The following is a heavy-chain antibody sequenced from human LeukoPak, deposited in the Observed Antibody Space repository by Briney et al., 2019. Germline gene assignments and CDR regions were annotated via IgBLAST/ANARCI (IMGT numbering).Heavy chain of an antibody. CDR3: ATLGGITMVRGEYFDY. D-gene: IGHD3-10*01. CDR2: ISSSSSYI. CDR1: GFTFSSYS. J-gene: IGHJ4*02. Sequence: GGSLRLSCAASGFTFSSYSMNWVRQAPGKGLERVSSISSSSSYIYYADSVKGRFTISRDNAKNSLYLQMNSLRAEDTAVYYCATLGGITMVRGEYFDYWGQGTLVTVSS. V-gene: IGHV3-21*01.